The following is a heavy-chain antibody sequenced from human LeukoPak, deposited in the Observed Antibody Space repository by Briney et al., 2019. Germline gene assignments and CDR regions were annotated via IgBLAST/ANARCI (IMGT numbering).Heavy chain of an antibody. J-gene: IGHJ3*02. CDR2: IIPIFGTA. Sequence: ASVKVSCKASGGTFTSYAISWVRQAPGQGLEWMGGIIPIFGTANYAQKFQGRVTITADESTSTAYMELSSLRSEDTAVYYCARGSYYYDSSGYALFDAFDIWGQGTMVTVSS. CDR3: ARGSYYYDSSGYALFDAFDI. D-gene: IGHD3-22*01. CDR1: GGTFTSYA. V-gene: IGHV1-69*13.